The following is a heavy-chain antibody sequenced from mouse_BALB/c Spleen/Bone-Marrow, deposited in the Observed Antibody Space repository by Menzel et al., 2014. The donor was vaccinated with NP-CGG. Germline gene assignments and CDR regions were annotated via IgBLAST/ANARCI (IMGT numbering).Heavy chain of an antibody. V-gene: IGHV14-3*02. CDR2: IDPANGNI. CDR1: GFNIKDTY. D-gene: IGHD3-1*01. Sequence: VQLKQSGAELVKTGVSVKLSWTAFGFNIKDTYMHWVKQRSEQGLEWIGRIDPANGNIKYDPKFHDKALITADTSSNTASLQLSSLTSEYTAVYYCARLGLFAYWGQGTLVTVSA. J-gene: IGHJ3*01. CDR3: ARLGLFAY.